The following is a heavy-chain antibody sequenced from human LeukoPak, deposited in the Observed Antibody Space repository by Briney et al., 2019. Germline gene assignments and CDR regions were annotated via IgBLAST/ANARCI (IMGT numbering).Heavy chain of an antibody. CDR1: GGSISSYY. D-gene: IGHD6-19*01. Sequence: SETLSLTCTVSGGSISSYYWSWIRQPAGKGLEWIGRIYTSGSTNYNPSLKSRVTMSVDTSKNQFSLKLSSVTAADTAVYYCARHMFSSGWSAFDFWGQGTLVTLSS. CDR3: ARHMFSSGWSAFDF. J-gene: IGHJ4*02. CDR2: IYTSGST. V-gene: IGHV4-4*07.